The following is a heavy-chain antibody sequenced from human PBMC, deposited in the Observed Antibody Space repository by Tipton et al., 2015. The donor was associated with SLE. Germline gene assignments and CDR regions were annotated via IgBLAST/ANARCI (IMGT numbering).Heavy chain of an antibody. CDR3: SRGGASSKWLDP. CDR1: GGSITSNY. D-gene: IGHD6-6*01. V-gene: IGHV4-59*01. Sequence: TLSLTCTVSGGSITSNYWSWIRQPPGKGLVWIGEINHSGSTNYNPSLKSRVTMSVDTSKNQFSLRLTSVTAADTAIYYCSRGGASSKWLDPWGQGTLVTVSS. CDR2: INHSGST. J-gene: IGHJ5*02.